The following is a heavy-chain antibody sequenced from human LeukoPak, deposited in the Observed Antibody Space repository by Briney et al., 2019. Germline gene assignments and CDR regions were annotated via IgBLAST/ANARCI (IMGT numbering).Heavy chain of an antibody. Sequence: GGSLRLSCAASGFTFSSYWMSWVRQAPGKGLEWVANIKQDGSEKYYVDSVKGRSTISRDNAKNSLYLQMNSLRAEDTAVYYCARAIEYYDILTGYYYYYGMDVWGQGTTVTVSS. J-gene: IGHJ6*02. CDR3: ARAIEYYDILTGYYYYYGMDV. CDR2: IKQDGSEK. D-gene: IGHD3-9*01. V-gene: IGHV3-7*01. CDR1: GFTFSSYW.